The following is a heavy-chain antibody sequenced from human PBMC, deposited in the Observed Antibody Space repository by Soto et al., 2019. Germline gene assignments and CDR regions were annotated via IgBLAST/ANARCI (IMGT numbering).Heavy chain of an antibody. CDR3: ATSPRFAFDF. D-gene: IGHD3-16*01. Sequence: QVQLQESGPGLVKPSETLSLTCSVSGGSVSGDKNYWSWIRQSPGKGLEWIGFISYSGATIYNPSLKSRLTISVARCKTQFSLRLSSVTASDTALYYCATSPRFAFDFWGQGTTVIVSS. CDR1: GGSVSGDKNY. V-gene: IGHV4-61*01. J-gene: IGHJ3*01. CDR2: ISYSGAT.